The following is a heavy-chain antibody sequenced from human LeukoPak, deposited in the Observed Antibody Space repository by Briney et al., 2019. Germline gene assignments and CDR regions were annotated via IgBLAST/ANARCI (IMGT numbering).Heavy chain of an antibody. V-gene: IGHV3-11*05. J-gene: IGHJ6*02. Sequence: PGGSLRLSCAASGFTFSDYYMSWIRQAPGKGLEWVSYISSSSYTNYADSVKGRFTISRDNAKNSLYLQMNSLRAEDTAVYYCARDSQGIVVVPAAMGMDVWGQGTTVTVSS. D-gene: IGHD2-2*01. CDR2: ISSSSYT. CDR3: ARDSQGIVVVPAAMGMDV. CDR1: GFTFSDYY.